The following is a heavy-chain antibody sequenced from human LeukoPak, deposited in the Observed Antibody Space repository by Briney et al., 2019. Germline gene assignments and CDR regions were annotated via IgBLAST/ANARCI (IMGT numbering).Heavy chain of an antibody. CDR2: ISSNGGST. J-gene: IGHJ4*02. V-gene: IGHV3-64D*06. CDR1: GFTFSSYA. D-gene: IGHD3-10*01. Sequence: TGGSLRLSCSASGFTFSSYAMHWVRQAPGKGLESVSAISSNGGSTYYADSVKGRFTISRDNSKNTLYLQMSSLRAEDTAVYHCVTDRRGILVRGTTFDYWGQGTLVTVSS. CDR3: VTDRRGILVRGTTFDY.